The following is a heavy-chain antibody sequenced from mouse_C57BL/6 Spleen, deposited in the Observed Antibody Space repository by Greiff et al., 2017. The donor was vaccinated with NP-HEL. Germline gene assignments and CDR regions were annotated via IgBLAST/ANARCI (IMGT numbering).Heavy chain of an antibody. D-gene: IGHD1-1*01. CDR3: ARGDYGSSHYFDY. J-gene: IGHJ2*01. Sequence: VQLKESGPELVKPGASVKISCKASGYSFTGYYMNWVKQSPEKSLEWIGEINPSTGGTTYNQKFKAKATLTVDKSSSTAYMQLKSLTSEDSAVYYCARGDYGSSHYFDYWGQGTTLTVSS. CDR2: INPSTGGT. CDR1: GYSFTGYY. V-gene: IGHV1-42*01.